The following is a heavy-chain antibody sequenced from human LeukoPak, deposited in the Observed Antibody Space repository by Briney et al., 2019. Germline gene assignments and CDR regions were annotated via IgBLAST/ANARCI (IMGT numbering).Heavy chain of an antibody. D-gene: IGHD6-13*01. V-gene: IGHV3-15*01. CDR2: IRSKTDGGTT. CDR1: GFXFTKAW. CDR3: TTRAQPGY. Sequence: GGSLRLSCAASGFXFTKAWMSWVRQAPGKGLEWVGRIRSKTDGGTTEYAAPVQGRFTISRDDSKNTLYLQMNSLKTEDTAVYYCTTRAQPGYWGQGTLVTVSS. J-gene: IGHJ4*02.